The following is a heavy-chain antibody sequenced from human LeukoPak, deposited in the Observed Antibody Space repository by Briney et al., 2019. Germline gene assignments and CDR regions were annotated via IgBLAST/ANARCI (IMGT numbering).Heavy chain of an antibody. J-gene: IGHJ5*02. CDR3: ARGGSGSYRNWFDP. CDR1: GGSISSYY. Sequence: PSETLSLTCTVSGGSISSYYWSWIRQPPGKGLEWIGYIYYSGSTNYNPSLKSRVTISVDTSKNQFSLKLSSVTAADTAVYYCARGGSGSYRNWFDPWGQGTLDTVSS. CDR2: IYYSGST. V-gene: IGHV4-59*01. D-gene: IGHD1-26*01.